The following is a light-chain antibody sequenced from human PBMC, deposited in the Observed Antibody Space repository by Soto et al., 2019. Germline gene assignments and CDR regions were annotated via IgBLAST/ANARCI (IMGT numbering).Light chain of an antibody. J-gene: IGLJ3*02. V-gene: IGLV2-14*01. CDR2: EVS. Sequence: QSALTQPASVSGSLGQSITISCTGTSSDVGGYNYVSWYQQHPGKVPKLMIYEVSNRPSGVSNRFSGSKSANTASLTISGLQADDEADYYCSSFTSSSTQVFGGGTQLTVL. CDR1: SSDVGGYNY. CDR3: SSFTSSSTQV.